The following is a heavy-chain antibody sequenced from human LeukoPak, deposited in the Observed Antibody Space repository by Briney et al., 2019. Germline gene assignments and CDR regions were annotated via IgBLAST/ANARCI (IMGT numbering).Heavy chain of an antibody. V-gene: IGHV3-21*01. CDR2: ISSSSSYI. D-gene: IGHD3-3*01. CDR1: GFTLSSYS. Sequence: GGSLRLSCAASGFTLSSYSMNWVRQAPGKGLEWVSSISSSSSYIYYADSVKGRFTISRDNAKNSLYLQMNSLRAEDTAVYYCAGRRITIFGVVINDYWGQGTLVTVSS. CDR3: AGRRITIFGVVINDY. J-gene: IGHJ4*02.